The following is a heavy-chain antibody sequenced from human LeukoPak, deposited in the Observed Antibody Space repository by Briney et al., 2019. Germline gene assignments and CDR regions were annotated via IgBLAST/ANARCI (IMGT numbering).Heavy chain of an antibody. V-gene: IGHV1-2*02. CDR1: GYTFTGYY. J-gene: IGHJ4*02. D-gene: IGHD5-12*01. CDR2: INPNSGGR. CDR3: ARAYSGYEAFDY. Sequence: ASVKVSCKASGYTFTGYYIHWVRQAPGQGLEWTGWINPNSGGRNYAQKFQGRVTMTRDTSTTYMELSRLTSDDTAVYYCARAYSGYEAFDYWGQGTLVTVSS.